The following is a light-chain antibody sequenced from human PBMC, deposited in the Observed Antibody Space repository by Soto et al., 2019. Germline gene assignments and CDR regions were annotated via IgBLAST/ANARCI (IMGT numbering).Light chain of an antibody. V-gene: IGKV1-5*03. CDR1: QSIKSW. CDR3: QQYNTYSWT. J-gene: IGKJ1*01. Sequence: DIQMTQSPSSLSASVRDRVTITCRASQSIKSWLAWYQQKPGKAPKLLIYEASSLESGVPSRFGGSGSGTEFTLTISSLQPDDFATYYCQQYNTYSWTFGQGTKVDIK. CDR2: EAS.